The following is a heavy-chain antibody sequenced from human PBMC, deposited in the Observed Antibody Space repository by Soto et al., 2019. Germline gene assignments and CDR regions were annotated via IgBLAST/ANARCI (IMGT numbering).Heavy chain of an antibody. CDR3: PSDRSYLWGGSSPHCCY. D-gene: IGHD3-3*01. J-gene: IGHJ4*02. CDR1: GFTFSSYS. CDR2: ISSSSSTI. V-gene: IGHV3-48*02. Sequence: EVQLLESGGGLVQPGGSLRLSCAASGFTFSSYSMNWVRQAPGKGLEWVSYISSSSSTIYYADSVKCRFTISRDNAKKALAVQMNSLRDEDRDVYYFPSDRSYLWGGSSPHCCYWGQGTLVHVSS.